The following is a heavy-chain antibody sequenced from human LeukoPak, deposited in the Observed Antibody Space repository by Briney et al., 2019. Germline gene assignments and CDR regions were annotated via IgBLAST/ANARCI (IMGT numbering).Heavy chain of an antibody. Sequence: GGSLRLSCTASGFTFSSCAMSWVRQAPGKGLEWVSVISGSVNGTYYADSVKGRFTISRDNSKNTLFLQMNSLRAGDTAVYYCAKLKTSSCYACTDYWGQGTLITVSS. CDR3: AKLKTSSCYACTDY. V-gene: IGHV3-23*01. D-gene: IGHD3-16*01. J-gene: IGHJ4*02. CDR2: ISGSVNGT. CDR1: GFTFSSCA.